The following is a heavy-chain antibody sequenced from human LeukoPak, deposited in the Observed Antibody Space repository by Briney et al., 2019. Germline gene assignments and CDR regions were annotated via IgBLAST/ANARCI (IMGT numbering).Heavy chain of an antibody. CDR1: GYSFTSYW. Sequence: GESLKISWKGSGYSFTSYWIGWVRQMPGKGLEWMGIIYPVDSDTRYSPSCEVHVTISAHKSISTASLQWSSLKASDPAMYYCARRDLYRGYEDPTLGNWFDPWGQGTLVTVSS. CDR2: IYPVDSDT. D-gene: IGHD5-12*01. J-gene: IGHJ5*02. CDR3: ARRDLYRGYEDPTLGNWFDP. V-gene: IGHV5-51*01.